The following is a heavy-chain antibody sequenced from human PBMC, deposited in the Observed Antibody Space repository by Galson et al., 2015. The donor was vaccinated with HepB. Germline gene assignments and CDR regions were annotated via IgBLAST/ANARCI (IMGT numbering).Heavy chain of an antibody. CDR1: GFTVSSNY. V-gene: IGHV3-66*01. CDR3: ARDLDIVVVPAANQGHSSSSDWYFDL. Sequence: SLRLSCAASGFTVSSNYMSWVRQAPGKGLEWVSVIYSGGSTYYADSVKGRFTISRDNSKNTLYLQMNSLRAEDTAVYYCARDLDIVVVPAANQGHSSSSDWYFDLWGRGTLVTVSS. D-gene: IGHD2-2*01. J-gene: IGHJ2*01. CDR2: IYSGGST.